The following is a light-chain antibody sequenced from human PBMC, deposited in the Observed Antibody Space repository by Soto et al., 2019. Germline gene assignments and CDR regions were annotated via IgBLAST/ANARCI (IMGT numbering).Light chain of an antibody. V-gene: IGLV2-14*01. Sequence: QSVLTQPASVSESPGQSITISCTGTSSDVGGYNYVSWYQQHPGKAPKLMIYDVRNRASGASNRFSGSKSGNTASLTISGLQAEDEADYYCTSYTSSSTLYVFGTGTKVTVL. CDR2: DVR. CDR3: TSYTSSSTLYV. J-gene: IGLJ1*01. CDR1: SSDVGGYNY.